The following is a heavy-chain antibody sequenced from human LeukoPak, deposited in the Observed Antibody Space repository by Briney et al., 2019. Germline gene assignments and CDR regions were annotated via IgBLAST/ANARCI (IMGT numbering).Heavy chain of an antibody. D-gene: IGHD3-22*01. V-gene: IGHV2-70*11. Sequence: SGPTLVNPTQTLTLTCTFSGFSLSTSGMCVSWIRQPPGKALEWLARIDWDDDKYYSTSLKTRLTISKDTSKNQVVLTMTNMDPVDTATYYCARILHYDGSGYCYFDYWGQGTLVTVSS. J-gene: IGHJ4*02. CDR3: ARILHYDGSGYCYFDY. CDR2: IDWDDDK. CDR1: GFSLSTSGMC.